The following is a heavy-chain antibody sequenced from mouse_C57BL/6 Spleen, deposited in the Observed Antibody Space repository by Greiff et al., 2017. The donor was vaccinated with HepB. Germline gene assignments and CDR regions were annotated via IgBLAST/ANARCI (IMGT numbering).Heavy chain of an antibody. J-gene: IGHJ2*01. CDR2: ISYDGSN. CDR1: GYSITSGYY. V-gene: IGHV3-6*01. CDR3: ARAFDY. Sequence: DVQLQESGPGLVKPSQSLSLTCSVTGYSITSGYYWNWIRQFPGNKLEWMGYISYDGSNNYNPSLKNRISITRDTSKNQFFLKLNSVTTEDTATYYCARAFDYWGQGTTLAVSS.